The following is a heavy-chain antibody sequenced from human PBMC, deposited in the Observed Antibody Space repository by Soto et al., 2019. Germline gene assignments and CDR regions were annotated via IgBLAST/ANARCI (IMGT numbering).Heavy chain of an antibody. CDR1: GYTFTSYG. CDR2: ISAYNGNT. V-gene: IGHV1-18*04. CDR3: ARVAAVAGNDAFDI. D-gene: IGHD6-19*01. J-gene: IGHJ3*02. Sequence: VSVKVSCKASGYTFTSYGISWVRQAPGQGLEWMGWISAYNGNTNYAQKLQGRVTMTTDTSTSTAYMELRSLRSDDTAVYYCARVAAVAGNDAFDIWGQGTMVTVS.